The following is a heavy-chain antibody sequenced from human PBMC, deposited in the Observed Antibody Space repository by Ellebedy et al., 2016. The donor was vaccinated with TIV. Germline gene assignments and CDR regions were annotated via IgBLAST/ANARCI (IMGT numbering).Heavy chain of an antibody. CDR1: GFTVGNNY. V-gene: IGHV3-53*01. Sequence: GESLKISCAASGFTVGNNYMSWVRQAPGKGLEWVSLIYSRGDTAYADSVRGRFTISRDNANNSLFLQMNNLRAEDTAVYYCARGIESLDPWGQGTQVTVSS. J-gene: IGHJ5*02. CDR2: IYSRGDT. CDR3: ARGIESLDP. D-gene: IGHD5-12*01.